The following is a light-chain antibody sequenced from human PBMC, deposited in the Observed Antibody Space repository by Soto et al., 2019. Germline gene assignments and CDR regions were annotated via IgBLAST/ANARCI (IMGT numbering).Light chain of an antibody. Sequence: DIQMTQSPSTLSASVGDRVTITCRASQSISSWLAWFQLKPGKAPKLLIYDASSLEGGVPSRFSGSGFGTEFTLTISSLQPDDFATYYCQQYNSYSRTFGQGTKVEIK. CDR3: QQYNSYSRT. J-gene: IGKJ1*01. CDR2: DAS. V-gene: IGKV1-5*01. CDR1: QSISSW.